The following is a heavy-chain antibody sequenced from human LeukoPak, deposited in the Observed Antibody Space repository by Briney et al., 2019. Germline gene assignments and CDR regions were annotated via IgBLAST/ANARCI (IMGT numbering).Heavy chain of an antibody. J-gene: IGHJ4*02. V-gene: IGHV4-59*12. D-gene: IGHD6-13*01. CDR1: GGSMSSNY. CDR3: ASIAAAGTG. CDR2: IYSSGST. Sequence: KPSETLSLTCTVSGGSMSSNYWTWIRQPPGKALEWIGYIYSSGSTNYNPSLKSRVTISVDKSKNHFSLRLSSVTAADTAVYYCASIAAAGTGWGQGTLVTVSS.